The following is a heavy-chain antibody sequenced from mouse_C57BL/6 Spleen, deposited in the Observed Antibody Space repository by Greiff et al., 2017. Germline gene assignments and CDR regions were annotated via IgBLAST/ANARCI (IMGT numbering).Heavy chain of an antibody. CDR2: IYPGSGST. CDR3: ARGARVVAKGGDY. D-gene: IGHD1-1*01. Sequence: VQLQQPGAELVKPGASVKMSCKASGYTFTSYWITWVKQRPGQGLEWIGDIYPGSGSTNYNEKFKSKATLTGDTSSSTAYMQLSSLTSEDSAVYYCARGARVVAKGGDYWGQGTTLTVSS. V-gene: IGHV1-55*01. J-gene: IGHJ2*01. CDR1: GYTFTSYW.